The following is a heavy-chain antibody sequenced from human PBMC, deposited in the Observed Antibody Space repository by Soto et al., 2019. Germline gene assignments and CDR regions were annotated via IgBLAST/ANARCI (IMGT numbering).Heavy chain of an antibody. CDR3: ARALNYYDSSATYMDV. Sequence: SETLSLTCAVSGYSISSNNWWSWVRQPPGKGLEWIGEIFHSGSTKYNPSLKSRVTISVGKSKNHFSLKLSSVTAADTAVYHCARALNYYDSSATYMDVWGQGTTVT. CDR1: GYSISSNNW. J-gene: IGHJ6*02. CDR2: IFHSGST. D-gene: IGHD3-22*01. V-gene: IGHV4-4*02.